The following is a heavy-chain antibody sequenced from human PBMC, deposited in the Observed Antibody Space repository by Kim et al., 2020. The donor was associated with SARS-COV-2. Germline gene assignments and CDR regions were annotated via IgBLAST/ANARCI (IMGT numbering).Heavy chain of an antibody. Sequence: GGSLRLSCAASGFTFSSYAMSCVRQAPGKGLEWVSAISGSGGITYYADSVKGRFTISRDNSKNTLYLQMNSLRAEDTAVYYCAKCLGFVCSGGSCYSGCFDYWGQGTLVTVSS. CDR1: GFTFSSYA. V-gene: IGHV3-23*01. D-gene: IGHD2-15*01. CDR2: ISGSGGIT. CDR3: AKCLGFVCSGGSCYSGCFDY. J-gene: IGHJ4*02.